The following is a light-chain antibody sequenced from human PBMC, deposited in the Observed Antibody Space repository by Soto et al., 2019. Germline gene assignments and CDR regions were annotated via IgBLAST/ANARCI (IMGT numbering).Light chain of an antibody. CDR2: LGS. Sequence: DIVMTQSPLSLPVTPGEPVSISCRSSQSLLHSNGYNYLDWYLQRPGQSPQLLIYLGSNRASGVPDRFSGSASGTDFTLKISRVEAEDVGVYYCMQALQTQWTFGQGTKVEIK. CDR1: QSLLHSNGYNY. CDR3: MQALQTQWT. V-gene: IGKV2-28*01. J-gene: IGKJ1*01.